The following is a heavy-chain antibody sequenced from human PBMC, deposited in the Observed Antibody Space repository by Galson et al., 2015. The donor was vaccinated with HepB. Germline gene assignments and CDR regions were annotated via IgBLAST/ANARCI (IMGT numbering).Heavy chain of an antibody. CDR1: GVTFSSFA. Sequence: SLRLSCAAAGVTFSSFAMSWVRQAPRKGLEWVSAISGSGGSTYYADSVKGRFTISRDNSKNTLYLQKNSLKAEDTAVYYCANSTDGSGKPYWGQGTLVTVSS. V-gene: IGHV3-23*01. CDR3: ANSTDGSGKPY. J-gene: IGHJ4*02. CDR2: ISGSGGST. D-gene: IGHD3-10*01.